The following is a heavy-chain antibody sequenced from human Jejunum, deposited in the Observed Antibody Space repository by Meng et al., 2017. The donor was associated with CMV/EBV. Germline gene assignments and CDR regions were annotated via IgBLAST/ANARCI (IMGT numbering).Heavy chain of an antibody. CDR1: ISNGDYY. D-gene: IGHD2-2*01. Sequence: ISNGDYYWSWIRQPPGKGLEWIGFIYQTGRAYYNPSLKRRVTVSVDTSKNQFSRRQSSLTAADTAVYYCARTQDCTSTSCYTGFDPWGQGTLVTVSS. CDR3: ARTQDCTSTSCYTGFDP. V-gene: IGHV4-30-4*08. J-gene: IGHJ5*02. CDR2: IYQTGRA.